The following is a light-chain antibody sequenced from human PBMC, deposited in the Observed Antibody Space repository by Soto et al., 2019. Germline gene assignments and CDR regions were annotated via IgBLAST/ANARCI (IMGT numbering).Light chain of an antibody. CDR1: QSISSY. CDR3: QQSYSTPYT. Sequence: DIQMTQSPSSLSASVGDRVTITCRASQSISSYLTWYQQKPGKAPRLLIYAASSLQSGVPSRFSGSGSGTDFTLTISSLQPEDFATYSCQQSYSTPYTFGQVTKLEIK. CDR2: AAS. V-gene: IGKV1-39*01. J-gene: IGKJ2*01.